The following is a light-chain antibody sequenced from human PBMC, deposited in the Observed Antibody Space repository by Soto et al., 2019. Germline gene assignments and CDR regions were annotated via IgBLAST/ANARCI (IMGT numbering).Light chain of an antibody. V-gene: IGLV2-23*02. Sequence: QSALTQPASVSGSPGQSITISCTGTSSDVGSYNLVSWYQQHPGKAPKLLIYEVSKRPSGVSNRFSGSKSGNTASLTISGLQAEDEADYYCCLYAGSSTFDVVFGGGTQLNVL. CDR1: SSDVGSYNL. J-gene: IGLJ2*01. CDR2: EVS. CDR3: CLYAGSSTFDVV.